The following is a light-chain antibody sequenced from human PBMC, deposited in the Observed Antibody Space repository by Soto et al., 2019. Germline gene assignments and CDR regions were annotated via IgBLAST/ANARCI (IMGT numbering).Light chain of an antibody. CDR3: CSYAGSRTWV. J-gene: IGLJ3*02. CDR1: SSDVGSHNL. CDR2: EGS. V-gene: IGLV2-23*01. Sequence: QSALTQPASVSGSPGQSITISCTGTSSDVGSHNLVSWYQQHPGKAPKLMIYEGSKRPSGVSNRFSGSKSCNTASLTISGLQAEDEADYYCCSYAGSRTWVFGGGTKLTVL.